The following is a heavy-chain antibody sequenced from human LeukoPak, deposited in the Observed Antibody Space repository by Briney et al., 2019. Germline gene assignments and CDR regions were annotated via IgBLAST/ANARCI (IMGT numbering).Heavy chain of an antibody. CDR2: MYYTGNT. CDR1: GGSISSGSYY. D-gene: IGHD6-25*01. CDR3: ARGTYSSDFEY. V-gene: IGHV4-30-4*07. J-gene: IGHJ4*02. Sequence: SETLSLTCTVSGGSISSGSYYWSWIRQPPGKGLEWIGYMYYTGNTHYNPSLRSRITISVDTSKNQFSLKLSSVTAADTAVYYCARGTYSSDFEYWGQGTLVTVSS.